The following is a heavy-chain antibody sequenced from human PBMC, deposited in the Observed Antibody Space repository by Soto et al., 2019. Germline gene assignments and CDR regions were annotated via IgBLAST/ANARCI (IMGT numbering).Heavy chain of an antibody. Sequence: ASVKVSCKASGGTFSSYTISWVRQAPGQGLEWMGRVIPILGIANYAQKFQGRVTITADKSTSTAYMELSSLRSEDTAVYYCARDDYDSSSACWGQGTLVTVSS. CDR1: GGTFSSYT. CDR3: ARDDYDSSSAC. D-gene: IGHD3-22*01. CDR2: VIPILGIA. J-gene: IGHJ1*01. V-gene: IGHV1-69*04.